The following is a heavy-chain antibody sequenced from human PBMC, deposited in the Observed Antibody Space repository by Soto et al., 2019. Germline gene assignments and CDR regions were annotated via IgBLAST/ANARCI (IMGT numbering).Heavy chain of an antibody. V-gene: IGHV1-8*01. CDR3: ARGAGYGGNTFDY. D-gene: IGHD2-15*01. Sequence: ASVKVSCKASGYTFTSYDINWVRQASGPGLEWMGWMNPNSGNTGYAQKFQGRVTMTRNTSISTASMELSSLRSEDTAVYYCARGAGYGGNTFDYWGQGTLVTVSS. CDR1: GYTFTSYD. CDR2: MNPNSGNT. J-gene: IGHJ4*02.